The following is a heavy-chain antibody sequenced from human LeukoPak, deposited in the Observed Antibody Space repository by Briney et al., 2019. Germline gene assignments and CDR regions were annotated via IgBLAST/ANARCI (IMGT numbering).Heavy chain of an antibody. CDR1: GFTFNSYG. Sequence: GGSLRLSCAASGFTFNSYGMHWVRQAPGKGLEWVAFIRYDGTNTYYADSVKGRFTISRDNSKNTLYLQMNSLRAEDTAVYYCAKFVNYGSYYYYYYIDVWGKGTTVTVSS. CDR2: IRYDGTNT. J-gene: IGHJ6*03. V-gene: IGHV3-30*02. CDR3: AKFVNYGSYYYYYYIDV. D-gene: IGHD3-10*01.